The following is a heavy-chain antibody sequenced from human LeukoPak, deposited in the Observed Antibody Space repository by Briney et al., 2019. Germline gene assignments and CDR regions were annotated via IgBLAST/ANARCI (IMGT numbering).Heavy chain of an antibody. CDR3: ARGGALLRFGELLPFSYYGMDV. V-gene: IGHV4-34*01. CDR2: INHSGST. J-gene: IGHJ6*02. CDR1: GGSFSGYY. Sequence: SETRSLTCAVYGGSFSGYYWSWIRQPPGKGLEWIGEINHSGSTNYNPSIKSRVTISVDTSKTQFSLQLSSVTAADTAVYYCARGGALLRFGELLPFSYYGMDVWGQGTTVTVSS. D-gene: IGHD3-10*01.